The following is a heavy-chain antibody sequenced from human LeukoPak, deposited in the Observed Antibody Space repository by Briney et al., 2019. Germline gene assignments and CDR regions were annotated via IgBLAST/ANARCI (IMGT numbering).Heavy chain of an antibody. CDR3: AKDISSSWTNFDY. Sequence: GGSLRLSCAASGFTFSSYAMHWVRQAPGKGLEYVSAISSNGGSTYYADSVKGRFTISRDNSKNSLYLQMNSLRTEDTALYYCAKDISSSWTNFDYWGQGTLVTVSS. V-gene: IGHV3-64*04. CDR1: GFTFSSYA. J-gene: IGHJ4*02. D-gene: IGHD6-13*01. CDR2: ISSNGGST.